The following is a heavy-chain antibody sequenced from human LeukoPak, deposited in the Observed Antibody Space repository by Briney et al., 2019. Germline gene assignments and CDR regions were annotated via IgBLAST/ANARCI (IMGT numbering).Heavy chain of an antibody. D-gene: IGHD2-21*02. CDR3: ARGPPNIVVVTSFGFFDY. V-gene: IGHV4-34*01. Sequence: PSETLSLTCAVYGGSLSGYYWSWIRQPPGKGLEWIGEVNHSGSTNYNPSLKSRVTISVDTSKNQFSLKLSSVTAADTAVYYCARGPPNIVVVTSFGFFDYWGQGTLVTVSS. J-gene: IGHJ4*02. CDR1: GGSLSGYY. CDR2: VNHSGST.